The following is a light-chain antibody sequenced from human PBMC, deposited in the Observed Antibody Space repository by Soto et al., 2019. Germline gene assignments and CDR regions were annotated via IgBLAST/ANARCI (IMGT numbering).Light chain of an antibody. V-gene: IGLV7-46*01. CDR1: TGTVTSGHY. J-gene: IGLJ1*01. CDR3: LLSYNGPYV. CDR2: DTV. Sequence: QAVVTQEPSLTVSPGGTVTLTCGSSTGTVTSGHYPYWFQQKPGQAPRTLIYDTVKKHSWTPARFSGSLLGGKAALTLSGAQPEDEAEYYCLLSYNGPYVFGAGNKVTV.